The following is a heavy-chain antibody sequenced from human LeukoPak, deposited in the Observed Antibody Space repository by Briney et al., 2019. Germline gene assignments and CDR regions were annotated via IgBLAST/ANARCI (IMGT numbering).Heavy chain of an antibody. D-gene: IGHD1/OR15-1a*01. V-gene: IGHV3-21*01. CDR1: GFTFSSYS. CDR3: ARDTVAGTPDYFDH. Sequence: GGSLRLSCAASGFTFSSYSMNWVRQAPGKGLEWVSSISTGSNYIYYADSVKGRFTISRDNSENMLYLQMNSLRPEDTAVYYCARDTVAGTPDYFDHWSPGTLVTVS. J-gene: IGHJ4*02. CDR2: ISTGSNYI.